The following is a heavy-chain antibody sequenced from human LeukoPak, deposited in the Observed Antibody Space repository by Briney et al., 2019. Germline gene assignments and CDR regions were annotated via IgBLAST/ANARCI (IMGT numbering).Heavy chain of an antibody. D-gene: IGHD2-2*01. Sequence: GESLKISCKGSGYSFTSYWIGWVRQMPGKGLEWMGIIYPGDSDTRYSPSFQGQVTISADKSITTAYLQWSSLKALDTAMYYCARQYCSSTSCLYYYYGMDVWGQGTTVTVSS. CDR2: IYPGDSDT. CDR3: ARQYCSSTSCLYYYYGMDV. J-gene: IGHJ6*02. V-gene: IGHV5-51*01. CDR1: GYSFTSYW.